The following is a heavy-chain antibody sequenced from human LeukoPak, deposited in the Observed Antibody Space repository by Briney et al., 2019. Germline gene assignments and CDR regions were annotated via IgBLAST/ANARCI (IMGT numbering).Heavy chain of an antibody. CDR1: GFAFSTYS. V-gene: IGHV3-21*01. CDR2: ISSGSSHI. Sequence: GGSLRLSCAASGFAFSTYSMNWVRQAPGKGLEWVSSISSGSSHIYYADSVKGRFTISRDNAKNSLYLQMNSLRVDDTAVYYCATADRGAFDIWGQGTMVIVSS. CDR3: ATADRGAFDI. J-gene: IGHJ3*02.